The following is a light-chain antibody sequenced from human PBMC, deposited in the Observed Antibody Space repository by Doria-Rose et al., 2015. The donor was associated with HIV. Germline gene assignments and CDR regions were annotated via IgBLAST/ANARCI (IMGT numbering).Light chain of an antibody. CDR3: QHYGNSPLYT. CDR1: QSVRSNS. Sequence: EIGMTPSPGTLSLSPGERATLSCRASQSVRSNSLTWYQQRPGQAPRLLIYGASNRAIGIPDRFSGSGSGTDFTLTISRLEPEDFAVYYCQHYGNSPLYTFGQGTKLDIK. CDR2: GAS. J-gene: IGKJ2*01. V-gene: IGKV3-20*01.